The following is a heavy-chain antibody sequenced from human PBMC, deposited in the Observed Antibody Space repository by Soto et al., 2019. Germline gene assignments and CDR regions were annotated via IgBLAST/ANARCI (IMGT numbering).Heavy chain of an antibody. V-gene: IGHV3-30*18. CDR3: AKLTTVTNYFDY. J-gene: IGHJ4*02. CDR1: GFTFSSVC. Sequence: GGSLRLCCAASGFTFSSVCLNWVRQAPSKGLEWVAVISYDGSNKYYADSVKGRFTISRDNSKNTLYLQMNSLRAEDTAVYYCAKLTTVTNYFDYWGQGTLVTVSS. D-gene: IGHD4-17*01. CDR2: ISYDGSNK.